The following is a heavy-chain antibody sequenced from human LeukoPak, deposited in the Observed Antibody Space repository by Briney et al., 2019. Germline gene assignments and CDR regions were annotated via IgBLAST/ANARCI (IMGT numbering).Heavy chain of an antibody. D-gene: IGHD3-3*01. CDR2: IFHSGNT. Sequence: SETLSLTCAVSGGSITSADYYWTWIRQPPGKGLEWIGYIFHSGNTYYNPSLKSRVTISVDTSKNQFSLKLSSVTAADTAVYYCARAVGPWDYDFWSGYYTGIRYYYYGMDVWGQGTTVTVSS. CDR3: ARAVGPWDYDFWSGYYTGIRYYYYGMDV. J-gene: IGHJ6*02. CDR1: GGSITSADYY. V-gene: IGHV4-30-4*02.